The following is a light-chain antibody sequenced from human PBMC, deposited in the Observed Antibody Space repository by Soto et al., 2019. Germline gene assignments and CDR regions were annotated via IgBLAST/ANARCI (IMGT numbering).Light chain of an antibody. CDR3: QQYASSPWT. CDR1: QRVGIN. Sequence: DIAMTQSPSTLAVSPGEIAPLSCRASQRVGINLAWYQQKPGQAPRLLIYGASNRATGIPDRVSGSGSGTDFTLTINRLEPEDFAVYYCQQYASSPWTFGQGTKVDIK. CDR2: GAS. J-gene: IGKJ1*01. V-gene: IGKV3-20*01.